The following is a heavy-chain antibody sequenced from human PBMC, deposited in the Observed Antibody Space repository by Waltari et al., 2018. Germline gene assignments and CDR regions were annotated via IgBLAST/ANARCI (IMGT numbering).Heavy chain of an antibody. D-gene: IGHD2-2*01. J-gene: IGHJ3*02. CDR2: IYYSGST. V-gene: IGHV4-59*02. CDR3: ARDDQLPYAFDI. Sequence: QVQLQESGRGMVKPSETLSLTCTVPRGSVSTYYWSWIRQPPGKGLEWIGYIYYSGSTNYNPSLKSRVTISVDTSKNQFSLKLSSVTAADTAVYYCARDDQLPYAFDIWGQGTMVTVSS. CDR1: RGSVSTYY.